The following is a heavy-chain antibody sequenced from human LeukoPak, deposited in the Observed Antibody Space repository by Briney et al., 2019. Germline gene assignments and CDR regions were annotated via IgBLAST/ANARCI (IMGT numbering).Heavy chain of an antibody. J-gene: IGHJ3*02. V-gene: IGHV3-30*18. CDR3: ANSIAVADAFDI. D-gene: IGHD6-19*01. CDR1: GFTFSSYG. CDR2: ISYDGSNK. Sequence: GGSLRLPCAASGFTFSSYGMHWVRQAPGKGLEWVAVISYDGSNKYYADSVKGRFTISRDNSKNTLYLQMNSLRAEDTAVYYCANSIAVADAFDIWGQGTMVTVSS.